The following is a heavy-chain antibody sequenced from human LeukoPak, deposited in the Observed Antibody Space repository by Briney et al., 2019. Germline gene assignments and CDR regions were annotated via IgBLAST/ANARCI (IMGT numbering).Heavy chain of an antibody. V-gene: IGHV4-31*03. CDR2: IYYSGST. Sequence: SQTLSLTCTVSGGSISSGGYYWSWIRQHPGKGLEWIGYIYYSGSTYYNPSLKSRVTISVDTSKNQFSLKLSSVTAADTAVYYCARDRTVGGWFDPWGQGTLVTVSS. J-gene: IGHJ5*02. CDR3: ARDRTVGGWFDP. CDR1: GGSISSGGYY. D-gene: IGHD4-23*01.